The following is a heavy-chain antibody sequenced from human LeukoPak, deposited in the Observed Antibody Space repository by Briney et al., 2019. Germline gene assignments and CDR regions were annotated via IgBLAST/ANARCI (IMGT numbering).Heavy chain of an antibody. J-gene: IGHJ4*02. CDR1: GFTFSSYW. D-gene: IGHD3-3*01. CDR3: ARLEHYDFWSGYVPGSDY. V-gene: IGHV3-7*01. CDR2: IKQDGSEK. Sequence: GGSLRLSCAASGFTFSSYWMSWVRQAPGKGLEWVANIKQDGSEKYYVDSVKGRFTISRDSSKNTLYLQMNSLRAEDTAVYYCARLEHYDFWSGYVPGSDYWGQGTLVTVSS.